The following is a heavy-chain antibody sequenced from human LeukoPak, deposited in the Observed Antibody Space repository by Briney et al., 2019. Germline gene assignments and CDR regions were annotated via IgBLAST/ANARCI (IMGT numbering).Heavy chain of an antibody. CDR2: IIPIFGTA. CDR3: ARTADSSGKAEGYYYYYMDV. D-gene: IGHD6-19*01. CDR1: GGTFSSYA. J-gene: IGHJ6*03. V-gene: IGHV1-69*01. Sequence: SVKVSCKASGGTFSSYAISWVRQAPGQGLEWMGGIIPIFGTANYAQKFQGRVTITADESTSKAYMELSSLRSEDTAVYYCARTADSSGKAEGYYYYYMDVWGKGTTVTVSS.